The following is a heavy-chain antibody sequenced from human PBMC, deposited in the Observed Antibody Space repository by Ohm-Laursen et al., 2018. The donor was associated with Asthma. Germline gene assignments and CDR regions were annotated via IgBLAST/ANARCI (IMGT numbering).Heavy chain of an antibody. D-gene: IGHD1-26*01. CDR3: ARIGPEWELPGREYPLIH. CDR2: LFPDGRRT. J-gene: IGHJ1*01. V-gene: IGHV3-74*01. CDR1: GFTLVDYF. Sequence: SLRLSCAASGFTLVDYFMHWVRQGPGEGLHWISHLFPDGRRTNYAAAVRGRFTISRDNSKNTIYLQMNSLRAEDTALYYCARIGPEWELPGREYPLIHWGQGTLVTVSS.